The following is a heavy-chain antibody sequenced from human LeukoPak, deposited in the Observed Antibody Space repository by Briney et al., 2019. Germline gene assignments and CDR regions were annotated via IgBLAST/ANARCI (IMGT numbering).Heavy chain of an antibody. CDR1: GGTFSSYA. D-gene: IGHD5-12*01. Sequence: SVKVSCKASGGTFSSYAISWVRQAPGQGLEWMGRIIPILGIANYAQKFQGRVTITADKSTSTAYMELSSLRSEDTAVYYCARVHDGYDGFDYWGQGTLVTVSS. V-gene: IGHV1-69*04. CDR3: ARVHDGYDGFDY. J-gene: IGHJ4*02. CDR2: IIPILGIA.